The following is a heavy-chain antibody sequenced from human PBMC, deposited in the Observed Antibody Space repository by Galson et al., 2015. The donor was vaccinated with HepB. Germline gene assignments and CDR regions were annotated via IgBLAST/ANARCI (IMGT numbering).Heavy chain of an antibody. J-gene: IGHJ5*02. CDR1: GGSFIRYY. CDR2: INHSGST. CDR3: AREKYYYDSSGYYCWFDP. Sequence: VQLQESGPGLGTPSATLSLTCAVYGGSFIRYYWSWIRQPPGKGLEWIGEINHSGSTNYNPSLKSRVTISVDTSKNQFSLKLSSVTAADTAVYYCAREKYYYDSSGYYCWFDPWGQGTLVTVSS. D-gene: IGHD3-22*01. V-gene: IGHV4-34*01.